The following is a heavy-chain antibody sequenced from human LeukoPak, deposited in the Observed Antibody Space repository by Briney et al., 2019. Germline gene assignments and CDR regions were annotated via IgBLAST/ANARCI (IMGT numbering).Heavy chain of an antibody. CDR2: IYYSGST. Sequence: PSETLSLTCTVSGGSISSYYWSWIRQPPGKGLEWIGYIYYSGSTNYNPSLKSRVTISVDTSKNQFSLKLSSVTAADTAVYYCASFTGRVDFVYWGQGTLVTVSS. J-gene: IGHJ4*02. V-gene: IGHV4-59*01. CDR1: GGSISSYY. CDR3: ASFTGRVDFVY.